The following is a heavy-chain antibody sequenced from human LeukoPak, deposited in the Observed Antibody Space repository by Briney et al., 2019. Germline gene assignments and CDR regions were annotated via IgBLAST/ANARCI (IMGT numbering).Heavy chain of an antibody. D-gene: IGHD1-14*01. CDR3: ATNSRRPHQYYMDV. Sequence: GGSLRLSCTASGFTFSSYAMSWVRQAPGKGLEWVPAISGSGGSTYYADPVKGRFTISRDNSKNTLYLQMNSLRAEDTAVYYCATNSRRPHQYYMDVWGKGTTVTVSS. J-gene: IGHJ6*03. CDR2: ISGSGGST. V-gene: IGHV3-23*01. CDR1: GFTFSSYA.